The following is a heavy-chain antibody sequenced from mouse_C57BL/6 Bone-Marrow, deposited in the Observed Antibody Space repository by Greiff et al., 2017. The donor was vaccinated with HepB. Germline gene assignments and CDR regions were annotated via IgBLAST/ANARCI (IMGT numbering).Heavy chain of an antibody. CDR3: ASKVDGYYPHAMDY. CDR1: GYTFTSYG. D-gene: IGHD2-3*01. J-gene: IGHJ4*01. V-gene: IGHV1-81*01. CDR2: IYPRSGNT. Sequence: QVHVKQSGAELARPGASVKLSCKASGYTFTSYGISWVKQRTGQGLEWIGEIYPRSGNTYYNEKFKGKATLTADKSSSTAYMELRSLTSEDSAVYFCASKVDGYYPHAMDYWGQGTSVTVSS.